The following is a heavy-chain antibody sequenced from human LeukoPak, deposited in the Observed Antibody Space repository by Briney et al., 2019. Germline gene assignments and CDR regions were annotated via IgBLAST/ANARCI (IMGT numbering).Heavy chain of an antibody. CDR3: ARGEDILDAFDI. CDR2: MNPDSGNT. Sequence: ASVKVSCKASGHTFTSYDINWVRQATGQGLEWMGWMNPDSGNTGYAQKFQGRVTMTRNHSISTAYMELSSLTSEDTAVYYCARGEDILDAFDIWGQGTMVTVSS. J-gene: IGHJ3*02. CDR1: GHTFTSYD. V-gene: IGHV1-8*01.